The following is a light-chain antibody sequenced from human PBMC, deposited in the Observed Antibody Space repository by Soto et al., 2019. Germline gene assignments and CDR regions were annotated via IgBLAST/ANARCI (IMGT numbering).Light chain of an antibody. J-gene: IGLJ1*01. CDR1: SSDVGSFNR. CDR3: SSFTSSDTYV. V-gene: IGLV2-18*02. CDR2: DVN. Sequence: SALTQPPSVSGSPGQSVAISCTGTSSDVGSFNRVSWYQQSPGTAPKLMIYDVNNRPSGVPDRFSGSKSGNAASLTISGLQAEDESDYYCSSFTSSDTYVFGTGTKLTVL.